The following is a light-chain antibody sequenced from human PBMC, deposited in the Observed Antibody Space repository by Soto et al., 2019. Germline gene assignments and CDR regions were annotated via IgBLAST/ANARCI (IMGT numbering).Light chain of an antibody. CDR2: DAS. CDR1: QSVSSY. J-gene: IGKJ5*01. CDR3: HQRSNWPPIT. V-gene: IGKV3-11*01. Sequence: LTQTPATLSLSPGERATLSGRASQSVSSYLAWYQQKPGQAPRLLIYDASNRATGIPARFSGSGSRTDFTLTISSLEPEDFAVYYCHQRSNWPPITFGQGTRLEIK.